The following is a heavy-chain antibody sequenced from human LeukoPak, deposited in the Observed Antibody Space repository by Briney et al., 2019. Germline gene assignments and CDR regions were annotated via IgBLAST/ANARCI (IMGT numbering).Heavy chain of an antibody. CDR2: IYPGDSDT. J-gene: IGHJ4*02. Sequence: GESLKISCKGSGYSFTSYWIGWVRQMPGKGLEWMGIIYPGDSDTRYSPSFQGQVTISADKSISTAYLQWSSLKASDTAMYYCARWGTDGYGGELRTGNFDYWGQGTLVTVSS. D-gene: IGHD4-23*01. V-gene: IGHV5-51*01. CDR1: GYSFTSYW. CDR3: ARWGTDGYGGELRTGNFDY.